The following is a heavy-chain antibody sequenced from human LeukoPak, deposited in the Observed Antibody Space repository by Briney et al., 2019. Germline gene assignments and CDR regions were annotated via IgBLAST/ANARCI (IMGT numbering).Heavy chain of an antibody. CDR1: GFTFSSYA. D-gene: IGHD3-22*01. CDR2: ISPSSGT. Sequence: PGGSLRLSCAASGFTFSSYAMSWVRQAPGKGLEWVSAISPSSGTFYADSVKGRFTISRDNSKNTLYLQMNSLRAEDTAVYYCARPQSSSGYYWPFDDWGQETLVTVSS. V-gene: IGHV3-23*01. J-gene: IGHJ4*02. CDR3: ARPQSSSGYYWPFDD.